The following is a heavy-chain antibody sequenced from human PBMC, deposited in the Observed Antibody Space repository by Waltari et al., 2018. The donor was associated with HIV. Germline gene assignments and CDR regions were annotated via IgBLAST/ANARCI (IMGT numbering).Heavy chain of an antibody. CDR2: IKSKTDGGTT. CDR1: GFTFSNAW. V-gene: IGHV3-15*01. D-gene: IGHD1-1*01. J-gene: IGHJ4*02. Sequence: EVQLVESGGGLVKPGGSLRLSCAASGFTFSNAWLNWVRQAPGKGVEWVGRIKSKTDGGTTDYAAPVKGRFTISRDDSKNTLYLQLNSLKTEDTAVYYCATAGSTGTTRGYWGQGTLVTVSS. CDR3: ATAGSTGTTRGY.